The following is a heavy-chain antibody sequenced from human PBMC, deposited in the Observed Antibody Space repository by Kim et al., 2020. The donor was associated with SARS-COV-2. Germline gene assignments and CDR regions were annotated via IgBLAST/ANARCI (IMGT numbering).Heavy chain of an antibody. J-gene: IGHJ4*02. CDR3: SRDTFGSEDR. CDR2: VTEDGRTT. D-gene: IGHD3-10*01. CDR1: GFSVRNYS. V-gene: IGHV3-74*01. Sequence: GGSLRLSCAASGFSVRNYSMHWVRQRPGEGLDWVARVTEDGRTTTHAGSVKGRFTISKDSAKNTLFLHMNSLRAEDTAVYFCSRDTFGSEDRWGQGTLVTVSS.